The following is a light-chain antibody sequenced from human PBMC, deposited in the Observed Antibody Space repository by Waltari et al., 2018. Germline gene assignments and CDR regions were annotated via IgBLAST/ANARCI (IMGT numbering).Light chain of an antibody. CDR2: GNS. CDR1: SSNIGAGYD. Sequence: QSVLTQPPSVSGAPGQRVTISCTGSSSNIGAGYDVHWYQHLPGTAPKLVIYGNSNPPSGGPDRFSGSKSGTSASLAITGLQAEDEADYYCQSYDSSLSGWVFGGGTKLTVL. J-gene: IGLJ3*02. CDR3: QSYDSSLSGWV. V-gene: IGLV1-40*01.